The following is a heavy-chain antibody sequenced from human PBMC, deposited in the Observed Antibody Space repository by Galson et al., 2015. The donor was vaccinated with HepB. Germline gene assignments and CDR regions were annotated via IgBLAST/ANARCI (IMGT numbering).Heavy chain of an antibody. D-gene: IGHD3-22*01. J-gene: IGHJ4*02. CDR1: GFTFSNYW. V-gene: IGHV3-74*01. CDR2: IKSDGSMT. Sequence: SLRLSCAASGFTFSNYWMHWVRQAPGKGLVWVSRIKSDGSMTNYADSVNGRFAISRDNAENTLYLHMNSLRAEDTAVYYCARDLRRNSGSSGYVSDYWGQGTLVTVSS. CDR3: ARDLRRNSGSSGYVSDY.